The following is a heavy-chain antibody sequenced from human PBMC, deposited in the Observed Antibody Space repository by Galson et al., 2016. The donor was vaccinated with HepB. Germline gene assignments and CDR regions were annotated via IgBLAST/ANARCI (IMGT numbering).Heavy chain of an antibody. D-gene: IGHD4-23*01. CDR3: VRDHSVVPTTAYNWFDP. CDR2: INSDGTIS. CDR1: GFAFSSHW. J-gene: IGHJ5*02. V-gene: IGHV3-74*01. Sequence: SLRLSCAATGFAFSSHWMHWVRQDLGKGLVWVSRINSDGTISNYADSVKGRFTISRDNAKNTLYLQMNSLRAEDTAVYFCVRDHSVVPTTAYNWFDPWGRGHLVTVAS.